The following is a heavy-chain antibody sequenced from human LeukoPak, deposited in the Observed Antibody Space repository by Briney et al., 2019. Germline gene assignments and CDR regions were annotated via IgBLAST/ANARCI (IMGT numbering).Heavy chain of an antibody. V-gene: IGHV3-21*01. D-gene: IGHD1-26*01. CDR1: GFTFSTYN. CDR2: ISSSSNYI. J-gene: IGHJ3*02. Sequence: GGSLRLSCAASGFTFSTYNMNWVRQAPGKGLEWVSSISSSSNYIYYADSVKGRFTISRDNSKNSLYLQMNSLRAEDTDVYYCARDVGASAPDAFDIWGQGTMVTVSS. CDR3: ARDVGASAPDAFDI.